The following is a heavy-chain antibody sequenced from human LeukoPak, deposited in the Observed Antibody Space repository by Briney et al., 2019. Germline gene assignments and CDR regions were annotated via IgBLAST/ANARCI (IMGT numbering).Heavy chain of an antibody. CDR3: AREVTSAASNWLDP. V-gene: IGHV3-48*02. J-gene: IGHJ5*02. CDR2: ISSSSTTV. CDR1: GFTFSTYN. Sequence: GGSLRLSCAASGFTFSTYNMHWIRQAPGEGLEWVSYISSSSTTVYYADSVKGRFTISRDNARNSLYLQMNSLREEDTAVYYCAREVTSAASNWLDPWGQGTLVTVSS. D-gene: IGHD2-2*01.